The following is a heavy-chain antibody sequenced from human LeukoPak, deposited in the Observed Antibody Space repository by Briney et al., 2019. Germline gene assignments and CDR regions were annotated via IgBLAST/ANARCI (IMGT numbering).Heavy chain of an antibody. V-gene: IGHV3-53*01. CDR3: ARVLSRGYSGYDLWDYYYYMDV. D-gene: IGHD5-12*01. CDR2: IYSGGST. J-gene: IGHJ6*03. CDR1: GFTESSYC. Sequence: GGSLRLSCAASGFTESSYCMSWVRQAPGKGLEWVSVIYSGGSTYYADSVKGRFTISRDNSKNTLYLQMNSLRAEDTAVYYCARVLSRGYSGYDLWDYYYYMDVWGKGTTVTVSS.